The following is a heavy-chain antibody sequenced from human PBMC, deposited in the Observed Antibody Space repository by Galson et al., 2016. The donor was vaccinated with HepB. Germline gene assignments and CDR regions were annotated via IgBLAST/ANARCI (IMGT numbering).Heavy chain of an antibody. J-gene: IGHJ4*02. Sequence: SVKVSCKASEYTFTAYGLHWVRQAPGRGLEWMGWIHTDTGHRTYAQGFTGRPVFSLDTPVKTAYLQINSLMAADPALYYCVRDRGGWADYWGQGTLVTVSS. V-gene: IGHV7-4-1*02. CDR2: IHTDTGHR. D-gene: IGHD3-16*01. CDR3: VRDRGGWADY. CDR1: EYTFTAYG.